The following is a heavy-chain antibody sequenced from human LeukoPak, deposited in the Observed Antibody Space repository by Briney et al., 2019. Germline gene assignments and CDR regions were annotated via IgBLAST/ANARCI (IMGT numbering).Heavy chain of an antibody. Sequence: PGGSLRLSCAASGFTFSGYGMHWVRQAPGKGLEWVAVISYDGSNKYYADSVKGRFTISRDNSKNTLYLQMNSLRAEDTAVYYCANDGLYGDLRWARFDYWGQGTLVTVSS. D-gene: IGHD4-17*01. V-gene: IGHV3-30*18. CDR3: ANDGLYGDLRWARFDY. CDR1: GFTFSGYG. CDR2: ISYDGSNK. J-gene: IGHJ4*02.